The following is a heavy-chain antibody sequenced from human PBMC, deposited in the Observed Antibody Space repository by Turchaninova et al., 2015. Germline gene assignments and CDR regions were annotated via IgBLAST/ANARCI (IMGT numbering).Heavy chain of an antibody. D-gene: IGHD6-19*01. Sequence: QVQLVQSGTEVKKPGASVKVSCKASGYTFTDYYMHWVRPAPGQGLEWMGWIHPCRGGTNYEPKFQGRVTMTRDTSISTAYMEQSRLESDDTAFYYCASVTYSSLSPFDYWGQGTLVTVSS. CDR1: GYTFTDYY. V-gene: IGHV1-2*02. CDR2: IHPCRGGT. CDR3: ASVTYSSLSPFDY. J-gene: IGHJ4*02.